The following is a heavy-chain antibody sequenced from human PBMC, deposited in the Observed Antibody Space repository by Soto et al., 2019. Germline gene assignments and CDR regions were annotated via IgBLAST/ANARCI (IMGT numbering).Heavy chain of an antibody. CDR2: IYYSGST. D-gene: IGHD3-9*01. Sequence: SETLSLTCTVSGGSISSYYWSWIRQPPGKGLEWIGYIYYSGSTNYNPSLKSRVTIPVETSKNQFSLKLSSVTAADTAVYYCARVKKDWLVTHGGFDYWGQGTLVTVSS. J-gene: IGHJ4*02. CDR3: ARVKKDWLVTHGGFDY. CDR1: GGSISSYY. V-gene: IGHV4-59*01.